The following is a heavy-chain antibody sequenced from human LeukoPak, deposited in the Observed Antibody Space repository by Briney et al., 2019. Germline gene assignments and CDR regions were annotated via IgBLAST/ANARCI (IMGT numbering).Heavy chain of an antibody. CDR2: VDPSDSYT. D-gene: IGHD3-9*01. J-gene: IGHJ3*02. Sequence: GESLRISCKGSGYSFTSYWISWVRQMPGKGLEWMGRVDPSDSYTNYSPSLQGHVTISADKSISTAYLQWSSLKASDTAMYYCARHVSDILTGHAFDIWGQGTMVTVSS. CDR1: GYSFTSYW. CDR3: ARHVSDILTGHAFDI. V-gene: IGHV5-10-1*01.